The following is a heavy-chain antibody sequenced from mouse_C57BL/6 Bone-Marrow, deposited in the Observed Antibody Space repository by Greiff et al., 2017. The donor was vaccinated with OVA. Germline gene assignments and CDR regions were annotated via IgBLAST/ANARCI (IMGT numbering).Heavy chain of an antibody. D-gene: IGHD1-1*01. CDR3: AVITTGAY. V-gene: IGHV1-76*01. J-gene: IGHJ3*01. CDR1: GYTFTDYY. CDR2: IYPGSGNT. Sequence: SGAELVRPGASVKLSCKASGYTFTDYYINWVKQRPGQGLEWIARIYPGSGNTYYNEKFKGKATLTAEKSSSTAYMPLSSLTSEDSAVYFCAVITTGAYWGQGTLVTVSA.